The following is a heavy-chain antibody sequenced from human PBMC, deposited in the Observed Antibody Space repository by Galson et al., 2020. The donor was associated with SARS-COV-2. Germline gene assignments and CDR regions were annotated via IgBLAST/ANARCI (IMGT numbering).Heavy chain of an antibody. CDR1: GTSISSGSYS. V-gene: IGHV4-30-2*01. CDR3: ARLHYGEYAPEAFDI. D-gene: IGHD4-17*01. J-gene: IGHJ3*02. CDR2: ISHSGGT. Sequence: SETLSLTCAVSGTSISSGSYSWNWIRQPPGKGLEWIGYISHSGGTYYNPSLKSRVTISGDRSKNQFSLRLSSVTTADTAVYYCARLHYGEYAPEAFDIWGPGTRVTVAS.